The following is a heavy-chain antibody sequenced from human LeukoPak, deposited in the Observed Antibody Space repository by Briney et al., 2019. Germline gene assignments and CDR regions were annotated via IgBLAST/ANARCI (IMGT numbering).Heavy chain of an antibody. CDR2: IKQDGSEK. Sequence: GGSLRLSCAASGFTFSSYWMSWVRQAPGKGLEWVANIKQDGSEKYYVDSVKGRFTISRDNAKNSLYLQMNSLRAEDTAVYYCARVLYDSSGYYPSYYFDYWGQGTLVAVSS. CDR3: ARVLYDSSGYYPSYYFDY. D-gene: IGHD3-22*01. J-gene: IGHJ4*02. V-gene: IGHV3-7*01. CDR1: GFTFSSYW.